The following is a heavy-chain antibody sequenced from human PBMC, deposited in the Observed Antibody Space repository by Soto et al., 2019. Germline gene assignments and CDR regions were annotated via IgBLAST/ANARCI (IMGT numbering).Heavy chain of an antibody. CDR1: GFIFSGTT. CDR2: IRGRADNYAT. Sequence: EVQLVESGGDLVQPGGSLKLSCAASGFIFSGTTIHWVRQASGEGLEWVGRIRGRADNYATGYAASVKGRFTISRDDSKKTAYLQMNSLKAEDTAVYFCTRAPDGNNADYWGQGTLGTVSS. J-gene: IGHJ4*02. D-gene: IGHD6-13*01. CDR3: TRAPDGNNADY. V-gene: IGHV3-73*02.